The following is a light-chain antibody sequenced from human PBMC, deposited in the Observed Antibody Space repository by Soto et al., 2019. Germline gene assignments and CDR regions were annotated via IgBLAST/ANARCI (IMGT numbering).Light chain of an antibody. CDR2: DVS. CDR1: SADIGAFNY. J-gene: IGLJ2*01. CDR3: SSYSTSSALV. Sequence: QSVLTQPASVSGSPGQSITISCVGTSADIGAFNYVSWYQHHPGKAPKLLIYDVSDRPSGVSTRFSASKSANTASLTISGLQADDEADYYCSSYSTSSALVFGGGTQLTVL. V-gene: IGLV2-14*03.